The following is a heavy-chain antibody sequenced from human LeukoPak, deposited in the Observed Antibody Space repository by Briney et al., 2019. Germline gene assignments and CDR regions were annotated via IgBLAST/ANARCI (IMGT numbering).Heavy chain of an antibody. J-gene: IGHJ4*02. D-gene: IGHD3-10*01. CDR1: GGSISSNSYY. Sequence: PSETLSLTCAVSGGSISSNSYYWGWIRQPPGKGLEWIGSIYYSGSTYYNPSLKSRVTISVDTSKDQFSLKLSSVTAADTAVYYCARTRYYYNSRSYGAPYYFDYWGQGTLVTVSS. CDR3: ARTRYYYNSRSYGAPYYFDY. CDR2: IYYSGST. V-gene: IGHV4-39*01.